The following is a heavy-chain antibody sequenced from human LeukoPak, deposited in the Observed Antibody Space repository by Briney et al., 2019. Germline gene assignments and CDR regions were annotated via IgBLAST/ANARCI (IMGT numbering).Heavy chain of an antibody. D-gene: IGHD2-2*03. J-gene: IGHJ4*02. CDR2: ISYDGSNK. CDR1: GFTFSSYA. Sequence: TGGSLRLSCAASGFTFSSYAMHWVRQAPGKGLEWVAVISYDGSNKYYADSVEGRFTISRDNSKNTLYLQMNSLRAEDTAVYYCARAGYCSSTSCPEGGFDYWGQGTLVTVSS. CDR3: ARAGYCSSTSCPEGGFDY. V-gene: IGHV3-30*01.